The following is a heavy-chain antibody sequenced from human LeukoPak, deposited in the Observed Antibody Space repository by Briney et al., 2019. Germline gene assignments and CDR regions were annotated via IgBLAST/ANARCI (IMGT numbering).Heavy chain of an antibody. Sequence: GGSLRLSCAASGFTFSSYAMSWVRQAPGKGLEWVSAISGSGGSTYYADSVKGRFTISRDNSKNALYLQMNSLRAEDTTVYYCAKDRHSSGFEPFDYWGQGTLVTVSS. V-gene: IGHV3-23*01. D-gene: IGHD6-19*01. CDR3: AKDRHSSGFEPFDY. CDR1: GFTFSSYA. J-gene: IGHJ4*02. CDR2: ISGSGGST.